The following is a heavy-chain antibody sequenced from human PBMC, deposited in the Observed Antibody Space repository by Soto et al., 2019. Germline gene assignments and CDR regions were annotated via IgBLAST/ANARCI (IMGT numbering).Heavy chain of an antibody. CDR3: ARQMYSSSSDYYYYGMDV. V-gene: IGHV5-51*01. Sequence: GESLKISCKGSGYSFTSYWSGWVRQMPGKGLEWMGIIYPGDSDTRYSPSFQGQVTISADKSISTAYLQWSSLKASDTAMYYCARQMYSSSSDYYYYGMDVWGQGTTVTVSS. D-gene: IGHD6-6*01. CDR2: IYPGDSDT. CDR1: GYSFTSYW. J-gene: IGHJ6*02.